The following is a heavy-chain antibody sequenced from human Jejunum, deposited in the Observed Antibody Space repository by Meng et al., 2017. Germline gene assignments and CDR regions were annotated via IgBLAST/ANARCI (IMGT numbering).Heavy chain of an antibody. CDR3: ARVILYSGSYYFDS. Sequence: QVQLQYTGPGVVSPAQTLSLPCTVSGDSVSRYNDYWSCIRQPPGNGLEWIGYIYYSGSTDHNPSLKSRVTMSVDTSRNQFSLNLSSVTAADTAVYYWARVILYSGSYYFDSWGQGTLVTVSS. J-gene: IGHJ4*02. D-gene: IGHD1-26*01. CDR1: GDSVSRYNDY. CDR2: IYYSGST. V-gene: IGHV4-61*01.